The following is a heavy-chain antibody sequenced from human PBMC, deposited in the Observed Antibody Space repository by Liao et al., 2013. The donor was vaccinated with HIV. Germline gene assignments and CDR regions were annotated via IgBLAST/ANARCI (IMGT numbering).Heavy chain of an antibody. V-gene: IGHV4-4*07. Sequence: QVQLQESGPGLVKPSETLSLTCTVSGGSIRSYYWSWIRQPAGKGLEWIGRIYASGSTNYSPSLKTRVTISVDTSKHQFSLKLTSVTSADTAVYYCARVPHWHYYYYMDVWGEREPRSPSP. CDR3: ARVPHWHYYYYMDV. CDR2: IYASGST. CDR1: GGSIRSYY. J-gene: IGHJ6*03.